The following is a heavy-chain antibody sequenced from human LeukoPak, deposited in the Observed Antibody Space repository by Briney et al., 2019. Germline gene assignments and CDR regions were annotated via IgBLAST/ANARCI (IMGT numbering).Heavy chain of an antibody. V-gene: IGHV3-48*03. CDR1: GFTFSSYE. D-gene: IGHD2-2*01. Sequence: GGSLRLSCAASGFTFSSYEMNWVRQAPGKGLEWVSYISSSGSTIYYADSVKGRFTISRDNAKNPLYLQMNSLRAEDTAVYYCARVGGVNIVVVPAAMLLGMDVWGQGTTVTVSS. CDR3: ARVGGVNIVVVPAAMLLGMDV. J-gene: IGHJ6*02. CDR2: ISSSGSTI.